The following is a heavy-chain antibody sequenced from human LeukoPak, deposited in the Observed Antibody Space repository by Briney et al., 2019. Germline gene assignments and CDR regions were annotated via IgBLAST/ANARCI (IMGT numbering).Heavy chain of an antibody. J-gene: IGHJ4*02. CDR1: GCTFSSYA. D-gene: IGHD4-17*01. CDR3: ASQAYGDYVFYFDY. CDR2: IIPILGIA. V-gene: IGHV1-69*04. Sequence: ASVKVSCKASGCTFSSYAISWVRQAPGQGLEWMGRIIPILGIANYAQKFQGRATITADKSTSTAYMELSSLRSEDTAVYYCASQAYGDYVFYFDYWGQGTLVTVSS.